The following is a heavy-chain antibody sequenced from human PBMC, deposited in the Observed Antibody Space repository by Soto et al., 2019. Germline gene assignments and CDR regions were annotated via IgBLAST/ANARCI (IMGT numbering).Heavy chain of an antibody. CDR2: INPNSGGT. CDR3: AREVTVTTVTSMLYYYSSYSTDF. Sequence: ASVKVSCKASGYIFTDYYMHWVRQAPGQELGWMGRINPNSGGTNYAQKFQGRVTMTRDTSISTAYTELRSLRSEETAVYYCAREVTVTTVTSMLYYYSSYSTDFSCQG. J-gene: IGHJ6*02. V-gene: IGHV1-2*06. D-gene: IGHD4-17*01. CDR1: GYIFTDYY.